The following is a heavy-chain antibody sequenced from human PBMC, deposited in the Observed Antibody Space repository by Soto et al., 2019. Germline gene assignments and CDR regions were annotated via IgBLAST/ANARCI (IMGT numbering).Heavy chain of an antibody. V-gene: IGHV1-18*01. Sequence: ASVKVSCKATGYSVTTYGITWVRQAHRQGLEWMGWITANNGYTIYAQKLQGRVTMTTDTSTSTPYMELRSLRSDDTAVYYCARDSPQYCSGGSCYSIKTHYYYYMDVWGKGTTVTVSS. J-gene: IGHJ6*03. CDR1: GYSVTTYG. CDR2: ITANNGYT. D-gene: IGHD2-15*01. CDR3: ARDSPQYCSGGSCYSIKTHYYYYMDV.